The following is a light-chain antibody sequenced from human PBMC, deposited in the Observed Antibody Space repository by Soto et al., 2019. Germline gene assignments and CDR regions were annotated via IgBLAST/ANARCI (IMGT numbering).Light chain of an antibody. CDR2: RDS. CDR3: QVWDSSTPGVV. J-gene: IGLJ2*01. V-gene: IGLV3-9*01. CDR1: NIGSKN. Sequence: SSELTQPLSVSVALGQTARITCGGNNIGSKNVHWYQQKPGQAPVLVIYRDSNRPSGIPERFSGSNSGNTATLTISRAQAGDEADYYCQVWDSSTPGVVFGGGTKVTVL.